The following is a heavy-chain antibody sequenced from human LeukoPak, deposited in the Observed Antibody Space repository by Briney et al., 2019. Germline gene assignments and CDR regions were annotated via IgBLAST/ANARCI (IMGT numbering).Heavy chain of an antibody. J-gene: IGHJ4*02. CDR2: IRYDGNNK. CDR3: AKEYSGSFEY. D-gene: IGHD1-26*01. V-gene: IGHV3-30*02. Sequence: GGSLRLSCAASGFTFSDYGMHWDRQAPGKGLEWVTFIRYDGNNKYYADSVKGRFTISRDNSKNTLYLQMNSLRPEDAAVYHCAKEYSGSFEYWGQGTLVTVSS. CDR1: GFTFSDYG.